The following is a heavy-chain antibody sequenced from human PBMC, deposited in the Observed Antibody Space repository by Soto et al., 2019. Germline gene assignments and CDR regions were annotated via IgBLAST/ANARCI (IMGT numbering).Heavy chain of an antibody. D-gene: IGHD6-19*01. Sequence: QVQLVESGGGVVQPGRSLRLSCAASGFTFNFYGMHWVRQAPGKGLEWVAVISFDGSNNYYADSVKGRFTISRDNSKNTMYLQMNDLRAEDTAVYYCAQDREQWRDWYFDHWGRGTRVTVSS. CDR3: AQDREQWRDWYFDH. V-gene: IGHV3-30*18. J-gene: IGHJ2*01. CDR2: ISFDGSNN. CDR1: GFTFNFYG.